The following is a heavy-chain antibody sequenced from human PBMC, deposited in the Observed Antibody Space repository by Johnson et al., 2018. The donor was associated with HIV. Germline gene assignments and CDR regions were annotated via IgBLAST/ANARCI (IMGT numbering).Heavy chain of an antibody. D-gene: IGHD1-26*01. CDR3: AKSGYSGSYDRMGAFDI. CDR2: IKGDGTST. V-gene: IGHV3-74*01. Sequence: VQLVESGGGLVQPGGSLRLSCVASGISFSSYWMHWVRQAPGKGLVWVSRIKGDGTSTNYAASVKGRFTISRDNAKDTLYLQLNSLTAEDTAVYYCAKSGYSGSYDRMGAFDIWGQGTMVIVSS. CDR1: GISFSSYW. J-gene: IGHJ3*02.